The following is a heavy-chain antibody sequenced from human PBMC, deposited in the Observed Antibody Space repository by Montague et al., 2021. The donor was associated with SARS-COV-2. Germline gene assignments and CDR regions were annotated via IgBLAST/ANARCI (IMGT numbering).Heavy chain of an antibody. D-gene: IGHD3-10*01. J-gene: IGHJ6*02. Sequence: SLRLSCAASGFIFSNYWMHWVRQAPGKGLVWVSRINIDGSGTTYADSVKGRFTISRDNAKNTLYLQMNSLGAEDTAVYYCAREAMVRGFDYYGMDVWGQGTTVTVSS. CDR1: GFIFSNYW. CDR2: INIDGSGT. CDR3: AREAMVRGFDYYGMDV. V-gene: IGHV3-74*03.